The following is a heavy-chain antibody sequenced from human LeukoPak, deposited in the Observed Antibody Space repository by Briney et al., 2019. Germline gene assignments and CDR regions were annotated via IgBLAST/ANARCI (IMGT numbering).Heavy chain of an antibody. Sequence: PSETLSLTCTVSGGSINSYWSWIRQPAGKGLEWIGRIYTSGSTNYNPSLKSRVTISVDTSKNQFSLKLSSVTAADTAVYYCARDGYGSGSYYLLWGQGTLVTVSS. J-gene: IGHJ4*02. D-gene: IGHD3-10*01. V-gene: IGHV4-4*07. CDR3: ARDGYGSGSYYLL. CDR1: GGSINSY. CDR2: IYTSGST.